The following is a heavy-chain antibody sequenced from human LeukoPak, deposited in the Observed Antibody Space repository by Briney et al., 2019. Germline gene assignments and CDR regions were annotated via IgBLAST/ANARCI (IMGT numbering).Heavy chain of an antibody. Sequence: GGSLRLSCAASGFTFSSYEMNWVRQAPGKGLEWVSYISSSGSTIYYADSVKGRFTISRDNAKNSLYLQMNSLRAEDTAVYYCAKARGYYTSDIFDYWGQGTLVTVSS. CDR1: GFTFSSYE. V-gene: IGHV3-48*03. D-gene: IGHD3-3*01. J-gene: IGHJ4*02. CDR2: ISSSGSTI. CDR3: AKARGYYTSDIFDY.